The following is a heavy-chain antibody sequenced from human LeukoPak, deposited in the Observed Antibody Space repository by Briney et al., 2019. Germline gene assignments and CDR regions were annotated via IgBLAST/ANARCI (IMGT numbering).Heavy chain of an antibody. J-gene: IGHJ5*02. V-gene: IGHV4-30-4*08. CDR1: GGSISSGDYY. CDR3: ARGSGYCSSTSCSGFDP. CDR2: IYYSGST. Sequence: PSETLSLTCTVSGGSISSGDYYWSWIRQPPGKGLEWIGYIYYSGSTYYNPSLKSRVTISVDTSKNQFSLKLSSVTAADPAVYYCARGSGYCSSTSCSGFDPWGQGTLVTVSS. D-gene: IGHD2-2*01.